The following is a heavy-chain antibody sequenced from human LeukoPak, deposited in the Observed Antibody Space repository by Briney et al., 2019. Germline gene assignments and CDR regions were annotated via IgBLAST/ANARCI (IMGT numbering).Heavy chain of an antibody. Sequence: SETLSLTCTLSTDSIRSSSYYWGWIRQPPGKGLEWIGSIYYSGNTNYNPSLKSRVTISVDTSKNQFSLKLSSVTAADTAVYYCASSSWYLRFDYWGQGTLVTVSS. CDR3: ASSSWYLRFDY. CDR1: TDSIRSSSYY. V-gene: IGHV4-39*07. J-gene: IGHJ4*02. D-gene: IGHD6-13*01. CDR2: IYYSGNT.